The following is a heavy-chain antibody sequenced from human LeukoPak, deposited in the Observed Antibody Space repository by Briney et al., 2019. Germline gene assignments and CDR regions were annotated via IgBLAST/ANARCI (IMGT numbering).Heavy chain of an antibody. CDR3: ARCEDSDCSGGSCYPLGYYYYMDV. V-gene: IGHV1-18*01. J-gene: IGHJ6*03. CDR2: ISAYNGNT. D-gene: IGHD2-15*01. CDR1: GYTFTSYG. Sequence: ASVKVSCKASGYTFTSYGISWVRQAPGQGLEWMGWISAYNGNTNYAQKLQGRVTMTTDTSTSTAYMELRSLRSDDTAVYYCARCEDSDCSGGSCYPLGYYYYMDVWGKGTTVTISS.